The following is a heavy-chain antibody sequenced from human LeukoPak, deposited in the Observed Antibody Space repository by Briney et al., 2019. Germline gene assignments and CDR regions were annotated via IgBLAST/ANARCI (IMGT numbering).Heavy chain of an antibody. J-gene: IGHJ3*02. CDR1: GYSISSGYY. D-gene: IGHD3-10*01. V-gene: IGHV4-38-2*02. Sequence: SETLSLTCTVSGYSISSGYYWGCIRQPPGKGLEWIGSIYYSGNTYYNASLKSRVTISVDTSKNQFSLKLTSVTAADTAVYYCAREVRGVIVDAFDIWGQGTMVTVSS. CDR3: AREVRGVIVDAFDI. CDR2: IYYSGNT.